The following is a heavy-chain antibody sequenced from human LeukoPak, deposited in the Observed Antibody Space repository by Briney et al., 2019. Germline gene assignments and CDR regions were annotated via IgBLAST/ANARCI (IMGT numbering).Heavy chain of an antibody. J-gene: IGHJ4*02. V-gene: IGHV3-23*01. CDR2: ISGSGGST. CDR3: AKGSYYDILTGYAAY. Sequence: GGSLRLSCAASRFTFSNYAMNWLRQAPGKGLEWVSTISGSGGSTYYADSVKVRFTISRDNSKNTLYLQMSSLRADDTAVYYCAKGSYYDILTGYAAYWGQGTLVTVSS. D-gene: IGHD3-9*01. CDR1: RFTFSNYA.